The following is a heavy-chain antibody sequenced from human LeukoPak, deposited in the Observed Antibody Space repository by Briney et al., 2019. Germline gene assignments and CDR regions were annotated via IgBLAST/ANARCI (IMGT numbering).Heavy chain of an antibody. Sequence: PSETLSLTCAVYGGSFSGYYWSWIRQPPGKGLEWMGEINHSGSTNYNPSLKSRVTISVDTSKNQFSLKLSSVTAADTAVYYCARHYGDSPPYFDYWGQGTLVTVSS. J-gene: IGHJ4*02. CDR1: GGSFSGYY. D-gene: IGHD4-17*01. CDR3: ARHYGDSPPYFDY. CDR2: INHSGST. V-gene: IGHV4-34*01.